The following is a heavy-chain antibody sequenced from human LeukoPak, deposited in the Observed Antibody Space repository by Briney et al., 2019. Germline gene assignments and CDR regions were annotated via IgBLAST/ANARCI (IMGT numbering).Heavy chain of an antibody. J-gene: IGHJ4*02. Sequence: SETLSLTCTVSGGSVSSGSYYWSWIRQPPGKGLEWIGYIYYSGSTNYNPSLKSRVTISVDTSKNQFSLKLSSVTAADTAVYYCVRVYDFWSGYYFDYWGQGTLVTVSS. D-gene: IGHD3-3*01. CDR3: VRVYDFWSGYYFDY. CDR2: IYYSGST. V-gene: IGHV4-61*01. CDR1: GGSVSSGSYY.